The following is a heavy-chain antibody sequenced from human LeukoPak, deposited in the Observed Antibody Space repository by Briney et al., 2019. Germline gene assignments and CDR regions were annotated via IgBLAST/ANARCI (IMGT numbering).Heavy chain of an antibody. D-gene: IGHD3-10*01. CDR3: ATEGTRRSGYAFDN. J-gene: IGHJ3*02. V-gene: IGHV1-24*01. Sequence: ASVKVSCKVSGYTLTELSMHWVRQAPGKGLEWMGGSDPEDGETIYAQKFQGRVTMTEDTSTDTACMELSSLRSEDTAVYYCATEGTRRSGYAFDNWGQGTMVTVSS. CDR2: SDPEDGET. CDR1: GYTLTELS.